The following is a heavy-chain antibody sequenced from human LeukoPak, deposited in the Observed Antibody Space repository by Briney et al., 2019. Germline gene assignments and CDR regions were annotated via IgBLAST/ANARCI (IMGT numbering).Heavy chain of an antibody. Sequence: GGSPRLSRTPPRFSLGEDTMKRVRHAPGECLGWVGIMKIKLYRGTPEYSGAAKGRFTISRDDSENVVYLQMRGLETEDTAVYFCGRGGNDYNNYKYPHWGQGTLVTVSS. CDR2: MKIKLYRGTP. CDR1: RFSLGEDT. CDR3: GRGGNDYNNYKYPH. D-gene: IGHD4-11*01. J-gene: IGHJ4*02. V-gene: IGHV3-49*04.